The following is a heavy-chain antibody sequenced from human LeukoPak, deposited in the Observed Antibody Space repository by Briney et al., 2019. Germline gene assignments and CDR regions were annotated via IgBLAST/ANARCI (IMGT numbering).Heavy chain of an antibody. CDR3: ARESNEVYGMDV. J-gene: IGHJ6*02. D-gene: IGHD4-11*01. V-gene: IGHV1-2*04. CDR2: ISPTTGDT. Sequence: ASVKVSCKASGYTFTAYYMHWVRQAPGQGLEWMGWISPTTGDTNYAQKFQGWVTMTRDTSISTAYMELSRLRSDDTAVYYCARESNEVYGMDVWGQGTTVTVSS. CDR1: GYTFTAYY.